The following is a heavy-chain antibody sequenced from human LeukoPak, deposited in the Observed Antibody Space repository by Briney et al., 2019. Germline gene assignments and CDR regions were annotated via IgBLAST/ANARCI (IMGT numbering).Heavy chain of an antibody. CDR2: INPNSGGT. Sequence: ASVKVSCKASGYTFTGYYMHWVRQAPGQGLEWMGWINPNSGGTNYAQKFQGRVTMTRDTSISTAYMELSRLRSDDTAVYYCARVVVSIAAAGTRRGWFDPWGQGTLVTVSS. J-gene: IGHJ5*02. CDR1: GYTFTGYY. V-gene: IGHV1-2*02. CDR3: ARVVVSIAAAGTRRGWFDP. D-gene: IGHD6-13*01.